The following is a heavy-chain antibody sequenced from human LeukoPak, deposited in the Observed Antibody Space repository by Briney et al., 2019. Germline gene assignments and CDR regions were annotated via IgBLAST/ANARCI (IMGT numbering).Heavy chain of an antibody. CDR2: INPNSGGT. D-gene: IGHD4-17*01. Sequence: GASVKVSCKASGGTFSSYAISWVRQAPGQGLEWMGWINPNSGGTNYAQKFQGRVTMTRDTSISTAYMELSRLRSDDTAVYYCARDPDYGDYVSPDYWGQGTLVTVSS. V-gene: IGHV1-2*02. CDR3: ARDPDYGDYVSPDY. CDR1: GGTFSSYA. J-gene: IGHJ4*02.